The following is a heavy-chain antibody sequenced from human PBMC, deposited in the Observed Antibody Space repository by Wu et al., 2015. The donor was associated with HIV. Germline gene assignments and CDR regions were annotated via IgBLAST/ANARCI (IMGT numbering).Heavy chain of an antibody. CDR2: INPKNGGT. Sequence: QVQLVQSGAEVRKPGASVKVSCKTSGYSFTDYYIFWVRQAPGQGLEWMGWINPKNGGTKYAQKFQGRVTMTGDTSSNTAYMEVSRLTSDDTAVYYCARLAVTGRSWFDPWGQGNPGHRLL. D-gene: IGHD6-19*01. V-gene: IGHV1-2*02. CDR1: GYSFTDYY. CDR3: ARLAVTGRSWFDP. J-gene: IGHJ5*02.